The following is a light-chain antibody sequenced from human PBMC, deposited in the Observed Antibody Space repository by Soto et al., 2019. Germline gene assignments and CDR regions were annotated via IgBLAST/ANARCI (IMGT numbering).Light chain of an antibody. CDR1: QSVSSSY. CDR2: GAS. Sequence: EIVLTQSPGTLSLSPGERATLSCRASQSVSSSYLAGYQHKPGQAPRLLIYGASSRATGIPDRFSGSGSGTDFTLTISRLEPEDFAVYYCQQYGSSLYTFGQGTKLEI. CDR3: QQYGSSLYT. J-gene: IGKJ2*01. V-gene: IGKV3-20*01.